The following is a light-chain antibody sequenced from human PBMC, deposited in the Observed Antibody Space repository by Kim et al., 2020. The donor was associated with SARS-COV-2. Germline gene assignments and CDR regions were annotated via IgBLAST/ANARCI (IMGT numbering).Light chain of an antibody. V-gene: IGLV2-14*03. CDR2: DVS. J-gene: IGLJ1*01. Sequence: QSALTQPASVSGSPGQSIIISCTGTSSDVGGYNYVSWYQQYPGKAPKLVIFDVSQRPSGVSNRFSGSKSGNTASLTISGLQAEDEAAYYCSSCTSRNTFVFGSGTKVTVL. CDR3: SSCTSRNTFV. CDR1: SSDVGGYNY.